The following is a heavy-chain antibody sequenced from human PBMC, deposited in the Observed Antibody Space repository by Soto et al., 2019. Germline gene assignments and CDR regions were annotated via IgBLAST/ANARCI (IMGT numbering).Heavy chain of an antibody. D-gene: IGHD6-6*01. J-gene: IGHJ5*02. Sequence: QVQLQESGPGLVKPSQTLSLTCSVSGGSISSGDYYWSWIRQPPGKGLEWIGYIYYSGSTYYNPSLKSRVTISVYTSKNQFSLKLSSVTAADTAVYYCARERPDGARLDPWGQGTLVTVSS. V-gene: IGHV4-30-4*01. CDR3: ARERPDGARLDP. CDR1: GGSISSGDYY. CDR2: IYYSGST.